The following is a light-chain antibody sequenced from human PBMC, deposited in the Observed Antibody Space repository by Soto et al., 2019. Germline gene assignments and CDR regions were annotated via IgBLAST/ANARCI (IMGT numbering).Light chain of an antibody. CDR2: DAF. Sequence: EIVLTQSPATLSLSPGERATLSCRASQNINNYLAWYQQKPGQAPRLLIYDAFNRATGIPARFSGSGSGTDFVLTISSLESEDFGVYYCQQRNNWVTFGGGTKVEIK. CDR3: QQRNNWVT. V-gene: IGKV3-11*01. J-gene: IGKJ4*01. CDR1: QNINNY.